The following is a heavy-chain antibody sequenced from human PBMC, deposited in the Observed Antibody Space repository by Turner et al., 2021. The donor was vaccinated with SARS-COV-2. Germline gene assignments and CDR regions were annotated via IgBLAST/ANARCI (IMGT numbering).Heavy chain of an antibody. V-gene: IGHV3-21*01. J-gene: IGHJ5*01. Sequence: EVQLVESGGGLVTPGGSLRLSCAASGFTFSSYDMNWVRQAPGKGLEWVSSITNGSYYIYSVRSVKGRFTDSRDNAKDLLFLQMNSLRGEDTGVYYCARSGAAALLRYNWFESWGQGTPVTVSS. CDR3: ARSGAAALLRYNWFES. CDR2: ITNGSYYI. D-gene: IGHD2-2*01. CDR1: GFTFSSYD.